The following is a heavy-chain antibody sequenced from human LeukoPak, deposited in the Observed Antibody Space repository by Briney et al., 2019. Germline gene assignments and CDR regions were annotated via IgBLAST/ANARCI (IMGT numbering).Heavy chain of an antibody. CDR1: GFTFSSYA. D-gene: IGHD6-13*01. J-gene: IGHJ4*02. V-gene: IGHV3-30*01. CDR3: ARSRIAAVVPFYFDS. CDR2: ISYDGNT. Sequence: GGSPRLSCAASGFTFSSYALNWVRQAPGKGLEWVAVISYDGNTEYADSVQGRFTISRDNSKNTLNLQMNSLRPEDSAIYYCARSRIAAVVPFYFDSWGQGALVTVSS.